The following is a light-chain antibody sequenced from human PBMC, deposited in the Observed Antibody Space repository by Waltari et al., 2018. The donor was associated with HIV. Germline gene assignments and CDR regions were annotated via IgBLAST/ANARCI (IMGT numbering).Light chain of an antibody. J-gene: IGKJ2*01. Sequence: EIVLTQSPAILSLSPGERATLSCRASQSVSPFLAWYQQKPGQAPRLLIYGASSRATGVPDRFSGSGSGTEFTLSISRLEREDFAVYYCQQYDGSPPYTFGQGTRLEIK. CDR2: GAS. V-gene: IGKV3-20*01. CDR3: QQYDGSPPYT. CDR1: QSVSPF.